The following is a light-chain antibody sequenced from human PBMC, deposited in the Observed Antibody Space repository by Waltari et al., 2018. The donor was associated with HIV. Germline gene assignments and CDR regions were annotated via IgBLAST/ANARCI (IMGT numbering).Light chain of an antibody. CDR2: GAS. CDR1: QGINQY. V-gene: IGKV1-16*02. Sequence: DIQMTQSPSSMSESVGDRVTITCRASQGINQYLAWFQHKSGKAPKSLIYGASSLQAGVPSKFNGSGSGTDFTLTINSLQPEDIATYYCQQYSSYPLTFGGGTTVEIK. CDR3: QQYSSYPLT. J-gene: IGKJ4*01.